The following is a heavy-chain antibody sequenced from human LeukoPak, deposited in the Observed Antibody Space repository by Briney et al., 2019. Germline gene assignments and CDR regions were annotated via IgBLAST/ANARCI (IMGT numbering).Heavy chain of an antibody. V-gene: IGHV4-39*01. CDR1: GGSVTRSDYY. Sequence: TTSETLSLTCTVSGGSVTRSDYYWGWIRQPPGKGLEWIGSIYYTGNTYYNPSLKSRVTISIDTSKKQISLKVTSVTAADTAVYYCAKGEKRVPFDSWGQGTLVTVSS. D-gene: IGHD2-2*01. CDR3: AKGEKRVPFDS. J-gene: IGHJ4*02. CDR2: IYYTGNT.